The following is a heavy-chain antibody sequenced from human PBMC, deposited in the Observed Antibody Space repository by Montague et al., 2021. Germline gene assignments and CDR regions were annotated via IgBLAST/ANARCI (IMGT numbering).Heavy chain of an antibody. CDR2: IYYSGNS. D-gene: IGHD6-13*01. V-gene: IGHV4-39*07. CDR1: GASITSNIYY. Sequence: SETLSLTCTVSGASITSNIYYWGWTRQSPGKGLKWIGSIYYSGNSFYQPSLKSRITMDVDTSKNQFSLKLSSVTAADTAIYYCARVFSSWYVGWFDPWGQGTLVTVSS. CDR3: ARVFSSWYVGWFDP. J-gene: IGHJ5*02.